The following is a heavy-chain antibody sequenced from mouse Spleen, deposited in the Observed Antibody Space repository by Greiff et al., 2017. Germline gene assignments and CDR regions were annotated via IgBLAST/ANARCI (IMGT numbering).Heavy chain of an antibody. D-gene: IGHD1-1*01. Sequence: VQLQESGAELVRPGASVTLSCKASGYTFTDYEMHWVKQTPVHGLEWIGAIDPETGGTAYNQKFKGKAILTADQSSSTAYMALRILTSEDSAVYYCRSSATVVANFDYWGQGTTLTVSS. CDR3: RSSATVVANFDY. CDR2: IDPETGGT. CDR1: GYTFTDYE. V-gene: IGHV1-15*01. J-gene: IGHJ2*01.